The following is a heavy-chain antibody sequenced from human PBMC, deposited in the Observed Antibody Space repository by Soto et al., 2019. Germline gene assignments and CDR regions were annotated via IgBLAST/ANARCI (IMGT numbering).Heavy chain of an antibody. CDR3: ARNSGWFDY. Sequence: PGGSLRLSRAASGFTVSSNYMSWVRQAPGKGLEWVSVIYSGGSTYYADSVKGRFTISRDNSKNTLYLQMNSLRAEDTAVYYCARNSGWFDYWGQGTLVTVSS. CDR1: GFTVSSNY. CDR2: IYSGGST. J-gene: IGHJ4*02. D-gene: IGHD6-19*01. V-gene: IGHV3-66*01.